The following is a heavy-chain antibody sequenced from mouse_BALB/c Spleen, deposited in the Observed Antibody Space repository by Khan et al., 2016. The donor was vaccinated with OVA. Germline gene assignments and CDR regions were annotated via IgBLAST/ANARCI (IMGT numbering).Heavy chain of an antibody. CDR2: IWGGGGT. Sequence: QVQLVETGPGLVAPSQSLSITCTVSGFSLSRYNIHWVRQPPGKGLEWLGMIWGGGGTDYNSTLKSRLSISKDNSKSQVFLKMNSLQTEDSAMYYCARAYYRYDGYYAMDYWGQGTSVTVSS. V-gene: IGHV2-6-4*01. J-gene: IGHJ4*01. D-gene: IGHD2-14*01. CDR3: ARAYYRYDGYYAMDY. CDR1: GFSLSRYN.